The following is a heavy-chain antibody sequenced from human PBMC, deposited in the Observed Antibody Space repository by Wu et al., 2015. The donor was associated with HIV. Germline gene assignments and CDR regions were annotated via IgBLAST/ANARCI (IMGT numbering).Heavy chain of an antibody. CDR1: GGTFSSYA. J-gene: IGHJ6*02. D-gene: IGHD5/OR15-5a*01. V-gene: IGHV1-69*05. Sequence: QVQLVQSGAEVKKPGSSVKVSCKASGGTFSSYAISWVRQAPGQGLEWMGGIIPIFGTANYAQKFQGRVTMTRDTSISTAYMELSRLRSDDTAVYFCASGSILELSTASYYYYVMDVWAKGPRSRLL. CDR2: IIPIFGTA. CDR3: ASGSILELSTASYYYYVMDV.